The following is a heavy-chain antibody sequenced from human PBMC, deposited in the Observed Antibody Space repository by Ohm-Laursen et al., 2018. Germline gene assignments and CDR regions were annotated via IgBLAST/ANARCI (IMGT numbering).Heavy chain of an antibody. V-gene: IGHV3-33*08. Sequence: SLRLSCAASGFTFSSYAMSWVRQAPGKGLEWVAVIWYDGSNKYYADSVKGRFTISRDNSKNTLYLQMNSLRAEDTAVYYCARDYYDSSGYYLPSLGYWGQGTLVTVSS. D-gene: IGHD3-22*01. CDR2: IWYDGSNK. CDR1: GFTFSSYA. CDR3: ARDYYDSSGYYLPSLGY. J-gene: IGHJ4*02.